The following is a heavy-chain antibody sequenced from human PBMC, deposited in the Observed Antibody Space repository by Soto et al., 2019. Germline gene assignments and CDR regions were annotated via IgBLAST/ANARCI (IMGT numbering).Heavy chain of an antibody. CDR1: GGTFSSYA. Sequence: QVQLVQSGAEVKKPGSSVKVSCKASGGTFSSYAISWVRQAPGQGLEWMGGIIPIFGTANYAQKFQGRVTITADESTSTAYMELSSLRSEDMAVYYCARDRDYYDSSGYPNFDYWGQGTLVTVSS. CDR3: ARDRDYYDSSGYPNFDY. D-gene: IGHD3-22*01. J-gene: IGHJ4*02. V-gene: IGHV1-69*01. CDR2: IIPIFGTA.